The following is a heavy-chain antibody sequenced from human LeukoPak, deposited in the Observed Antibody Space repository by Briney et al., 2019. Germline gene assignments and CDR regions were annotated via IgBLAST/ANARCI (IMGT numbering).Heavy chain of an antibody. Sequence: SQTLSLTCTVSGGSISIGCYYWSWIRQHPARGVEWIGYIYYSGSTYYNPSLKSRVTTSVDTSKNQFSLKLSSVTASDTAVYYCARAWDSGYYSHFDYWGQGTLVTVSS. J-gene: IGHJ4*02. D-gene: IGHD3-22*01. CDR3: ARAWDSGYYSHFDY. CDR1: GGSISIGCYY. CDR2: IYYSGST. V-gene: IGHV4-31*03.